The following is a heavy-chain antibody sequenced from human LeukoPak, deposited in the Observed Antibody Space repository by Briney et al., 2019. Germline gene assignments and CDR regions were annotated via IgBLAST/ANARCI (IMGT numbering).Heavy chain of an antibody. V-gene: IGHV4-59*01. CDR2: IFYSGST. J-gene: IGHJ5*02. D-gene: IGHD3-22*01. CDR1: GGSISSSY. CDR3: ARVSMRDYSGNVGYYRWFDP. Sequence: SETLSLTCTVSGGSISSSYWSWIRQPPGKGLEWIGYIFYSGSTSYNLSLKSRVTISVDTSKNQFSLKLSSVTAADTAVYYCARVSMRDYSGNVGYYRWFDPWGQGTLVTVSS.